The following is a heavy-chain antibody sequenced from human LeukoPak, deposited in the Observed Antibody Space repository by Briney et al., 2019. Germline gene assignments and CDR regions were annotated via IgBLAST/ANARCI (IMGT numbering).Heavy chain of an antibody. J-gene: IGHJ6*03. CDR2: IYYSGST. V-gene: IGHV4-59*12. D-gene: IGHD2-15*01. CDR3: ARVRCSGGSCPYYYYYYYYMDV. CDR1: GGSISSYY. Sequence: SETLSLTCTVSGGSISSYYWSWIRQPPGKGLEWIGYIYYSGSTNYNPSLKSRVTISIDTSKNQFSLKLRFVTAADTAVYYCARVRCSGGSCPYYYYYYYYMDVWGKGTTVTVSS.